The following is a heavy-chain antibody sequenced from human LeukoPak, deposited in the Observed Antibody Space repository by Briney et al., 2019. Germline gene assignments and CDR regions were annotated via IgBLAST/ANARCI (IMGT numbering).Heavy chain of an antibody. CDR1: GFTFSSYA. Sequence: PGGSLRLSCAASGFTFSSYAMHWVRQAPGKGLEWVAVISYDGSNKYYADSVKGRFTISRDNSKNTLYLQMNSLRAEDTAVYYCAKDRATTSIREFDYWGQGTLVTVSS. J-gene: IGHJ4*02. CDR3: AKDRATTSIREFDY. V-gene: IGHV3-30*04. CDR2: ISYDGSNK. D-gene: IGHD5-12*01.